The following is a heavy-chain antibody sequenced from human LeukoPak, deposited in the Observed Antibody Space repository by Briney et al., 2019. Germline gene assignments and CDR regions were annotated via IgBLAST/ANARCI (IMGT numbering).Heavy chain of an antibody. CDR2: IYYSGST. CDR1: GGSISSGDYY. V-gene: IGHV4-30-4*01. CDR3: AIGYSYGHFDY. Sequence: SETLSLTCTVSGGSISSGDYYWSWIRQPPGKGLEWIGYIYYSGSTYYNPSLKSRVTISVDKSKNQFSLKLSSVTAADTAVYYCAIGYSYGHFDYWGQGTLVTVSS. J-gene: IGHJ4*02. D-gene: IGHD5-18*01.